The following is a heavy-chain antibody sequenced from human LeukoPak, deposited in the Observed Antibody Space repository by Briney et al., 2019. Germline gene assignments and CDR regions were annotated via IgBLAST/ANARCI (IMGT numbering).Heavy chain of an antibody. J-gene: IGHJ4*02. CDR1: GYTFTSYD. D-gene: IGHD1-26*01. CDR2: INTNTGNP. V-gene: IGHV7-4-1*02. Sequence: ASVKVSCKASGYTFTSYDIHWVRQATGQGLEWMGWINTNTGNPTYAQGFTGRFVFSLDTSVSTAYLQISSLKAEDTAVYYCARGFVGASDYWGQGTLVTVSS. CDR3: ARGFVGASDY.